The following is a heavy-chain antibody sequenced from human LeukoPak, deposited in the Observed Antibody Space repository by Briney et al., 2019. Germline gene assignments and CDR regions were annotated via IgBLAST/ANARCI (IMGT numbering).Heavy chain of an antibody. D-gene: IGHD3-10*01. V-gene: IGHV4-30-4*01. CDR2: IYYSGST. J-gene: IGHJ4*02. Sequence: SQTLSLTCTVSGGSISSGDYYWNWIRQPPGKGLEWIGNIYYSGSTNYNPSLKSRVTISVDTSKNQFSLNLSSVTAADTAVYYCARWYYYGSGRRQFDYWGQGTLVAVSS. CDR1: GGSISSGDYY. CDR3: ARWYYYGSGRRQFDY.